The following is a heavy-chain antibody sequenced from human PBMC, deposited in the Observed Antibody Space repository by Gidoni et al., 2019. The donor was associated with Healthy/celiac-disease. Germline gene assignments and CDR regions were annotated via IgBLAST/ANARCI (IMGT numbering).Heavy chain of an antibody. V-gene: IGHV3-48*02. D-gene: IGHD3-10*01. CDR3: ARVRGSGLYYYGMDV. CDR1: GFTFSSYS. J-gene: IGHJ6*02. Sequence: EVQLVESGGGLVQPGGSLRLSCAASGFTFSSYSMNWVRQAPGKGLEWVSYISSSSSTIYYADSVKGRFTISRDNAKNSLYLQMNSLRDEDTAVYYCARVRGSGLYYYGMDVWGQGTTVTVSS. CDR2: ISSSSSTI.